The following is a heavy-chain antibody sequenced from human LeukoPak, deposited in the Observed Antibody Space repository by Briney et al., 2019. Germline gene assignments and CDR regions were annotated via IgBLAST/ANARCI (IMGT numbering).Heavy chain of an antibody. CDR3: VRLICSSGWHDY. Sequence: GESLKISCKGSGYSFTSYWISWVRQLPGKGLEWMGRINPSDSYTNYSPSFQGHVTLSADKSISTAYLQWSSLKASDTAMYYCVRLICSSGWHDYWGQGTLVTVSS. V-gene: IGHV5-10-1*01. J-gene: IGHJ4*02. D-gene: IGHD6-19*01. CDR2: INPSDSYT. CDR1: GYSFTSYW.